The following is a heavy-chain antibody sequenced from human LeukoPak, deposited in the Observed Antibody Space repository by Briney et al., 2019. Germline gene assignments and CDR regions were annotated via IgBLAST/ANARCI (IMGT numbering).Heavy chain of an antibody. CDR3: ARGPPNWGLDY. J-gene: IGHJ4*02. D-gene: IGHD7-27*01. CDR2: MSPNSGNT. Sequence: GASVKVSCKASGYTFTSYDINWVRRTGQGLEWMGWMSPNSGNTGYAQKFQGRVTMTGDTSISTAYMELSSLRSEDTAVYSCARGPPNWGLDYWGQGTLVTVSS. CDR1: GYTFTSYD. V-gene: IGHV1-8*01.